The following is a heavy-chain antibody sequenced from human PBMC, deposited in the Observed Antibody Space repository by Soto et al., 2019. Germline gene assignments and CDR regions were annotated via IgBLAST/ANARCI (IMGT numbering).Heavy chain of an antibody. J-gene: IGHJ4*02. CDR1: GFTFSTYA. Sequence: EVQLLESGGGLVQPGGSLRLSCAASGFTFSTYAMSWVRQAPGKGLEWVSAISANGGGTYYADSVKGWFTISRDNSNNILYLQMNSLRAEDTAVYYCAQLGYSSSSDYWGQGTLVTVSS. V-gene: IGHV3-23*01. CDR2: ISANGGGT. CDR3: AQLGYSSSSDY. D-gene: IGHD6-6*01.